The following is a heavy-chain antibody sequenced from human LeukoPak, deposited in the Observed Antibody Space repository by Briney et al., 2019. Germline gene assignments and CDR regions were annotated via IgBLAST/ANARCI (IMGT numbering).Heavy chain of an antibody. CDR3: ARAWVYDFWTGYLDL. J-gene: IGHJ2*01. CDR2: ITWNGGST. D-gene: IGHD3/OR15-3a*01. Sequence: GGSLRLSCAASGFTFDDFGMSWVRQAPGKGLEWVSGITWNGGSTGYADSVKGRFTISRDNAKNSLYLQMNSLRAEDTALYYCARAWVYDFWTGYLDLWGRGTLVTVSS. CDR1: GFTFDDFG. V-gene: IGHV3-20*04.